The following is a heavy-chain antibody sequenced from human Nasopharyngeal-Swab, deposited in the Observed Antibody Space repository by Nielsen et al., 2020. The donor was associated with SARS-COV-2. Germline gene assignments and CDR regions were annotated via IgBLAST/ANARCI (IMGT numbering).Heavy chain of an antibody. D-gene: IGHD2-2*01. V-gene: IGHV4-39*07. CDR2: IYYSGST. CDR3: ATYCSSTSCYVDY. Sequence: WIRQPPGKGLEWIGSIYYSGSTYYNPSLKSRVTISVDTSKNQFSLKLSSVTAADTAVYYCATYCSSTSCYVDYWGQGTLVTVSS. J-gene: IGHJ4*02.